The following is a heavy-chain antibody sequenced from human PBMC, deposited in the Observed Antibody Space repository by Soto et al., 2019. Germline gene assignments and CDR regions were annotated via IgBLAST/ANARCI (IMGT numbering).Heavy chain of an antibody. J-gene: IGHJ6*02. CDR1: GGSISDDDYY. CDR2: IYYNGNT. Sequence: VQLHESGPGLVKPSQTLSLTCTVSGGSISDDDYYWNWIRQSPGKGLEWIGHIYYNGNTYYNPSLKSRLTMSLETSQNQFSLHLTSVIAADSALYFCARATTVTSSFFFYALDVWGQGTTVTVSS. D-gene: IGHD4-17*01. CDR3: ARATTVTSSFFFYALDV. V-gene: IGHV4-30-4*01.